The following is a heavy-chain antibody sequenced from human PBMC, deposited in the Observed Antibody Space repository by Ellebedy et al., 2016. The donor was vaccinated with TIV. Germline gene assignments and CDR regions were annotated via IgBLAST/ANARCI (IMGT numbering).Heavy chain of an antibody. V-gene: IGHV3-7*01. Sequence: GESLKISCAASGFSFRSYWMSWVRQGPGKGLEWVANIYQDGGVQYYVDSVKGRFTISRDNAKNSLYLQMNSLRVEDTAVYYCARRGSYGNYAVQVNNWFDAWGQGTLVTVSS. J-gene: IGHJ5*02. CDR2: IYQDGGVQ. CDR1: GFSFRSYW. D-gene: IGHD4-11*01. CDR3: ARRGSYGNYAVQVNNWFDA.